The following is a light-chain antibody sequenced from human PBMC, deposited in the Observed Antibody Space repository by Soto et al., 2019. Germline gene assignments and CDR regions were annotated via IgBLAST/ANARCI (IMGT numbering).Light chain of an antibody. Sequence: ENVLTQFPGTLSLSPGERATLSCGASQSVSSNFLAWYQEKPGQAPRLLIYGASSRATGIPDRFSGSGSGTDFTLTISRLEPEDFAVYYCQQYGSSPQTFGQGTKVDIK. V-gene: IGKV3-20*01. CDR1: QSVSSNF. CDR2: GAS. CDR3: QQYGSSPQT. J-gene: IGKJ1*01.